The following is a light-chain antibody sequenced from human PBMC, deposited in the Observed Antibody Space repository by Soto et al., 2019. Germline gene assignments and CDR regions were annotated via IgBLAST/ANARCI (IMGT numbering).Light chain of an antibody. J-gene: IGLJ2*01. CDR1: SSNIGSYT. CDR2: SNN. CDR3: AAWDDSLNGVL. V-gene: IGLV1-44*01. Sequence: QSVLTQPPSASGTPGQRVTISCSGSSSNIGSYTVSWYQQLPGAAPKLLIYSNNQRPSGVPDRFSGSKSGTSASLGIGGLQSEDEADYNCAAWDDSLNGVLFGGGTKLTVL.